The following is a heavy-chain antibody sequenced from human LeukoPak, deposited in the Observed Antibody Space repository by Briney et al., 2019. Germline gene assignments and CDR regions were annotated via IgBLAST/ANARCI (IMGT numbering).Heavy chain of an antibody. V-gene: IGHV1-69*13. J-gene: IGHJ4*02. CDR1: GLTFSSYA. CDR2: IIPIFVTA. Sequence: ASMKCSCNASGLTFSSYAISWVRQAPGQGLEWMGWIIPIFVTANYAQTFQGRVTITADEATSTAYMELSSVRSEDAAVYYCARPKDSGSYGRFDYWGQGTLVTVSS. D-gene: IGHD1-26*01. CDR3: ARPKDSGSYGRFDY.